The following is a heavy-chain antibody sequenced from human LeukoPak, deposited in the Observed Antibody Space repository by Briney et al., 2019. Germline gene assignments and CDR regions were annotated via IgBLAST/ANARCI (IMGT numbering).Heavy chain of an antibody. CDR1: GGSISSYY. J-gene: IGHJ4*02. Sequence: PSETLSLTCTVSGGSISSYYWSWIRQPPGKGLEWIGYIYYSGSTNYNPSLKSRVTISVDTSKNQFSLKLSSVTAADTAVYYCARAPFIAAAPDYFDYWGQGTLVTVSS. V-gene: IGHV4-59*01. D-gene: IGHD6-13*01. CDR3: ARAPFIAAAPDYFDY. CDR2: IYYSGST.